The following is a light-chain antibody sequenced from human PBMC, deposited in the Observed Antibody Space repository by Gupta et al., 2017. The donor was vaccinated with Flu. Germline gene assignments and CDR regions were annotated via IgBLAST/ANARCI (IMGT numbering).Light chain of an antibody. J-gene: IGKJ3*01. CDR2: KAS. CDR1: QSISSW. Sequence: DIQMTQSPFTRSASVGDRVTITCRDSQSISSWLAWYQQKPGKAPKLLIYKASRLESEVQSRFSGSGSGTEFTLTSRSLQTDDFETYYHQQYNSYSFGHGTKVDIK. V-gene: IGKV1-5*03. CDR3: QQYNSYS.